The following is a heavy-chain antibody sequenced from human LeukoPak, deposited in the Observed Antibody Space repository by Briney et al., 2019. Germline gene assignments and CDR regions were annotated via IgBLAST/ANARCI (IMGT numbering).Heavy chain of an antibody. V-gene: IGHV3-30*02. CDR3: AKEVGVTTRGSFAY. CDR2: IRYDGSNQ. D-gene: IGHD1-26*01. J-gene: IGHJ4*02. Sequence: GGSLRLSCAASGFTVSSIYMSWVRQAPGKGLEWVAFIRYDGSNQYYADSVKGRFTISRDSSKNTLYLQMNSLRDEDTAVYYCAKEVGVTTRGSFAYWGQGTLVTVSS. CDR1: GFTVSSIY.